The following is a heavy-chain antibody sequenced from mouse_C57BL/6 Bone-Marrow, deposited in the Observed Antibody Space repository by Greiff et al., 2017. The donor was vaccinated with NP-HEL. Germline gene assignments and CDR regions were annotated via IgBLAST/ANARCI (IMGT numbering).Heavy chain of an antibody. CDR2: INPNYGTT. CDR3: ARRETTYYSNYGYAMDY. D-gene: IGHD2-5*01. CDR1: GYSFTDYN. V-gene: IGHV1-39*01. J-gene: IGHJ4*01. Sequence: EVKLMESGPELVKPGASVKISCKASGYSFTDYNMNWVKQSNGKSLEWIGVINPNYGTTSYNQKFKGKATLTVDQSSSTAYMQLNSLTSEDSAVYYCARRETTYYSNYGYAMDYWGQGTSVTVSS.